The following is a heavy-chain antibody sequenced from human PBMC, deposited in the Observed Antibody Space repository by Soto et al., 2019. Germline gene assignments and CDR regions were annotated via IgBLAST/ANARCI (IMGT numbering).Heavy chain of an antibody. CDR1: GYTFTSYY. D-gene: IGHD6-6*01. J-gene: IGHJ4*02. CDR3: ARARERIAARPFDY. Sequence: ASVNVSCKSSGYTFTSYYMHWVRQAPGQGLECMGIINPSGGSTSYAQKFQGRVTMTRDTSTSTVYMELSSLRSEDTAVYYCARARERIAARPFDYWGQGTLVTVSS. V-gene: IGHV1-46*01. CDR2: INPSGGST.